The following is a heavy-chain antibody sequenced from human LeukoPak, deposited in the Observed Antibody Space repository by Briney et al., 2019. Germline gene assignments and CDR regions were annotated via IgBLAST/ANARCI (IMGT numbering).Heavy chain of an antibody. D-gene: IGHD3-16*01. CDR1: GFTFSNHW. J-gene: IGHJ4*02. Sequence: GGSLRLSCAASGFTFSNHWMHCVRQAPGKGVVWVSRINGDGASTAYADSVRGRFTISRDNAKNTLYLQMNSLRADDTAVYYCARGAYAWQDYWGQGTLVTVSS. CDR3: ARGAYAWQDY. V-gene: IGHV3-74*01. CDR2: INGDGAST.